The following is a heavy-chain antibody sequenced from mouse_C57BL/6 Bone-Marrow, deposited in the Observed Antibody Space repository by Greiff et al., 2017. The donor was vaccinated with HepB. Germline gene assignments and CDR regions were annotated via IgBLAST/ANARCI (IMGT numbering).Heavy chain of an antibody. D-gene: IGHD1-1*01. J-gene: IGHJ1*03. CDR1: GFNIKDDY. CDR2: IDPENGDT. CDR3: TFYYYGSRGYFDV. Sequence: VQLQQSGAELVRPGASVKLSCTASGFNIKDDYMHWVKQRPEQSLEWIGWIDPENGDTEYASKFQGKATITADTSSNTAYLQLSSLTSEDTAVYYCTFYYYGSRGYFDVWGTGTTVTVSS. V-gene: IGHV14-4*01.